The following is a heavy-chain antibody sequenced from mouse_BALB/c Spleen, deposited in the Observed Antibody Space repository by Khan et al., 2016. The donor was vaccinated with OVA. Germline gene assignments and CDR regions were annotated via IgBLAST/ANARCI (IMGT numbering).Heavy chain of an antibody. CDR3: ARGTYYGYYFDY. CDR1: GYSITSGYA. Sequence: EVQLQESGPGLVKPSQSLSLTCTVTGYSITSGYAWNWIRQFPGNKLEWMGYISYSGGTSYNPSLKSRISITRDTSKNQFFLQLNSVTTEDTATYYCARGTYYGYYFDYWGQGTTLTVSS. D-gene: IGHD1-1*01. V-gene: IGHV3-2*02. CDR2: ISYSGGT. J-gene: IGHJ2*01.